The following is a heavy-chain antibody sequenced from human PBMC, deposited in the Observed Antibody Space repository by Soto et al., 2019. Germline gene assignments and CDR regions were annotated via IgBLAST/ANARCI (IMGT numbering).Heavy chain of an antibody. Sequence: QVKLVESGGGVVQPGRSLRLSCAASGFTFSSYGMHWVRQAPGKGLEWVAVISYDGSNKYYADSVKGRFTISRDKSKNTLYLPMNSLRAEDTAVYYYAKIIYGGYPDYWGQGTLVTVSS. CDR3: AKIIYGGYPDY. CDR2: ISYDGSNK. CDR1: GFTFSSYG. D-gene: IGHD4-17*01. V-gene: IGHV3-30*18. J-gene: IGHJ4*02.